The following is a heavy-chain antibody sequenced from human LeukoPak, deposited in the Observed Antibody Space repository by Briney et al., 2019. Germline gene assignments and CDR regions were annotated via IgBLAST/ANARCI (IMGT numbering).Heavy chain of an antibody. CDR2: IYYSGST. CDR1: GGSISSSGFY. J-gene: IGHJ2*01. D-gene: IGHD3-9*01. CDR3: ARSFYDNNWYFDL. Sequence: SETLSLTCTVSGGSISSSGFYWGWIRQPPGKGLEWVGSIYYSGSTYYNPSLKSRVIISVDTSKNQFSLKLSSVTAANTAVYYCARSFYDNNWYFDLWGRGTQVTVSS. V-gene: IGHV4-39*01.